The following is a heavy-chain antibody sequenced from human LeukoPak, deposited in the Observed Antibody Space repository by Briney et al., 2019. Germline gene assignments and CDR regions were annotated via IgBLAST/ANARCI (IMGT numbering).Heavy chain of an antibody. CDR3: ARTSYYCSGGSCYHYYFDY. D-gene: IGHD2-15*01. V-gene: IGHV4-4*07. Sequence: SETLSLTCTVSGGSISSYYWSWIRQPAGKGLEWIGRIYTIGSTNYNPSLKSRVTMSVDTSKNQFSLKLSSVTAADTAVYYCARTSYYCSGGSCYHYYFDYWGQGTLVTVSS. CDR2: IYTIGST. CDR1: GGSISSYY. J-gene: IGHJ4*02.